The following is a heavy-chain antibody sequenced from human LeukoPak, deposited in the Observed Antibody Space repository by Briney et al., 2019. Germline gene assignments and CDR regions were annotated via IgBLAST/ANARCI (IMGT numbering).Heavy chain of an antibody. CDR1: GYTFTTLY. D-gene: IGHD2-2*01. CDR2: INPSGGRT. Sequence: ASVKVSCRASGYTFTTLYMHWVRQAPGQGLEWMGIINPSGGRTSHAQKFQGRVSMTREMSTGTVYMEVSSLRAEDAAVIYCARGGIVPTGILSGDWQKYDPYDIWGQGTMVTVSS. J-gene: IGHJ3*02. V-gene: IGHV1-46*01. CDR3: ARGGIVPTGILSGDWQKYDPYDI.